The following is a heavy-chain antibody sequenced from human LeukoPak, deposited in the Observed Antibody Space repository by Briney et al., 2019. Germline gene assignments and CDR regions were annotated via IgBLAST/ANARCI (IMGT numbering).Heavy chain of an antibody. CDR3: AREGIRTSTLDY. Sequence: SVKVSCKASGGTFSSYAISWVRQAPGQGLEWMGGIIPIFGTANYAQKFQGRVTITADESTSTPYMELSSLRSEDTAVYYCAREGIRTSTLDYWGQGTLVTVSS. CDR1: GGTFSSYA. V-gene: IGHV1-69*13. J-gene: IGHJ4*02. CDR2: IIPIFGTA. D-gene: IGHD6-6*01.